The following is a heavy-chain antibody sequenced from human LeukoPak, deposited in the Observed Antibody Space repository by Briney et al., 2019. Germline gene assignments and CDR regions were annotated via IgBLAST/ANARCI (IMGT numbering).Heavy chain of an antibody. V-gene: IGHV3-11*01. D-gene: IGHD2-2*01. CDR2: ISSSGSTI. CDR3: ASYCSSTNCYGFDY. CDR1: GFTFSDYY. J-gene: IGHJ4*02. Sequence: NPGGSLRLSCAASGFTFSDYYMSWIRQAPGKGLEWVSYISSSGSTIYYADSVKGRFTISRDNAKNSLYLQMNSLRAEDTAVYYCASYCSSTNCYGFDYWGQGTLVTVSS.